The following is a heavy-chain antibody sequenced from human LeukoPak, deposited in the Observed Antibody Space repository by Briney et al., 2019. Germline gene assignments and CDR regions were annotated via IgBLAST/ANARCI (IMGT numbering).Heavy chain of an antibody. J-gene: IGHJ4*02. CDR3: GRLRGSGSYSTNYFEF. Sequence: KPGESLKISCYGSGYSFSTYWIGWVRQMPGKGLEWMGIIYPGDSDTKYSPSFQGQVTISAEKSISTAYLQWSSLRASDTATYYCGRLRGSGSYSTNYFEFWGQGTLATVSS. CDR2: IYPGDSDT. D-gene: IGHD3-10*01. V-gene: IGHV5-51*03. CDR1: GYSFSTYW.